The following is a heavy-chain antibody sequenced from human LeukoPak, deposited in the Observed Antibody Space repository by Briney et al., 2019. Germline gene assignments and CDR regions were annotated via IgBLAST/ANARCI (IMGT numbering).Heavy chain of an antibody. CDR3: ARRGSTTGWSFDY. CDR1: GFSITPDFV. V-gene: IGHV4-38-2*02. Sequence: SETLSLTCTVTGFSITPDFVWGWIRQSPVKGLEWVGNLYRDGGTYYNPSLNGRVTMSVDTSRNQFSLSLKSVTAADTAVYFCARRGSTTGWSFDYWGQGSLVTVSS. CDR2: LYRDGGT. J-gene: IGHJ4*02. D-gene: IGHD5/OR15-5a*01.